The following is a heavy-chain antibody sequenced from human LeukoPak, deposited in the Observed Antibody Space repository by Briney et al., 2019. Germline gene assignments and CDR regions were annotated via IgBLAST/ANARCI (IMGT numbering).Heavy chain of an antibody. Sequence: GGSLRLSCAASGFTFSSYGMHWVRQAPGKGLEWVALLSYDGSNKYYADSVKGRFTISRDNSKNTLYLQMNSLRAEDTAVYYCARDQPGYYYGSGSYYGAFDIWGQGTMVTVSS. CDR1: GFTFSSYG. CDR3: ARDQPGYYYGSGSYYGAFDI. D-gene: IGHD3-10*01. V-gene: IGHV3-30*03. J-gene: IGHJ3*02. CDR2: LSYDGSNK.